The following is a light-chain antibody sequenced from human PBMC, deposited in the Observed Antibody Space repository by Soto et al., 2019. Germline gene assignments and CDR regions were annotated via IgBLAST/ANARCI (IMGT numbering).Light chain of an antibody. CDR2: DAS. V-gene: IGKV1-5*01. CDR1: QSISTW. J-gene: IGKJ1*01. CDR3: QHYFRYPWT. Sequence: DIQMTQSPSSLSASVGDRVNITCRASQSISTWLAWYQQQPGRAPRLLIYDASTLQGGVPSTFSGSGSGTEFTLTISSLQPDDFSSYYCQHYFRYPWTFGQGTKVDTK.